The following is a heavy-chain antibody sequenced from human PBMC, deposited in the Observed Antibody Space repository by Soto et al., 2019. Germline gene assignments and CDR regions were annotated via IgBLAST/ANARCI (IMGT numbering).Heavy chain of an antibody. Sequence: SETLSLTCTVSGGSISSGGYSWSWIRQPPGKGLEWIGYIYHSGSTYYNPSLKSRVTISVDRSKNQFSLKLSSVTAADTAVYYCARGLGDGSGKTYYYYYGMDVWGQGTTVTVSS. CDR3: ARGLGDGSGKTYYYYYGMDV. J-gene: IGHJ6*02. V-gene: IGHV4-30-2*01. D-gene: IGHD3-10*01. CDR2: IYHSGST. CDR1: GGSISSGGYS.